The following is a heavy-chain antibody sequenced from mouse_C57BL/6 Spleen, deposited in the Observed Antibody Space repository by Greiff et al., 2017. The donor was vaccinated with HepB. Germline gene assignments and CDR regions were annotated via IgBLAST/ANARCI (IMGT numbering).Heavy chain of an antibody. Sequence: QVQLQQSGPELVKPGASVKISCKASGYAFSSSWMNWVKQRPGKGLEWIGRIYPGDGDTNYNGKFKGKATLTADKSSSTAYMQLSSLTSEDSAVYFCAREDRTWYFDVWGTGTTVTVSS. D-gene: IGHD2-14*01. CDR1: GYAFSSSW. CDR3: AREDRTWYFDV. V-gene: IGHV1-82*01. CDR2: IYPGDGDT. J-gene: IGHJ1*03.